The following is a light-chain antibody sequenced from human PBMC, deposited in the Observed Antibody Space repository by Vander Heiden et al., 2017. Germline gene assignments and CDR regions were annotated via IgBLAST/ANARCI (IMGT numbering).Light chain of an antibody. V-gene: IGLV1-47*02. Sequence: QSVLTQPPSASGTPGQRVTISCSGSSSNIGSNYVYWYQQLPGTAPKLLIYSNNQRPSGVPDRFSGSKSGTSASLATSGLRSEDEADYYCAAWDDSLSGSVFGGGTKLTVL. CDR2: SNN. CDR1: SSNIGSNY. CDR3: AAWDDSLSGSV. J-gene: IGLJ3*02.